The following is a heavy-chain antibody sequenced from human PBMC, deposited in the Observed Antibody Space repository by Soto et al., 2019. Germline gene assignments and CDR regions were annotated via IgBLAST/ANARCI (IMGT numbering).Heavy chain of an antibody. J-gene: IGHJ3*02. Sequence: KPSETLSLTCAVYGGSFSGYYWSWIRQPPGKGLEWIGEINHSGSTNYNPSLKSRVTISVDTSKNQFPLKLSSVTAADTAVYYCARVRIVATIRAFDIWGQGTMVTVSS. D-gene: IGHD5-12*01. CDR3: ARVRIVATIRAFDI. CDR1: GGSFSGYY. CDR2: INHSGST. V-gene: IGHV4-34*01.